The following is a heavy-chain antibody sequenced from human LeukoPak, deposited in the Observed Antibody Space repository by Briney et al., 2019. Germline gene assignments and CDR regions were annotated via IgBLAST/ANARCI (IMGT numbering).Heavy chain of an antibody. CDR3: ARDNYYDSSGYYSYDY. V-gene: IGHV3-21*01. D-gene: IGHD3-22*01. J-gene: IGHJ4*02. Sequence: GGSLRLSCAASGFTFSSYSMNWVRQAPGKGLEWVSSISSSSSYIYYADSVKGRFTISRDNAKNSLYLQMNSLRAEDTAVYYCARDNYYDSSGYYSYDYWGQGTLVTVSS. CDR1: GFTFSSYS. CDR2: ISSSSSYI.